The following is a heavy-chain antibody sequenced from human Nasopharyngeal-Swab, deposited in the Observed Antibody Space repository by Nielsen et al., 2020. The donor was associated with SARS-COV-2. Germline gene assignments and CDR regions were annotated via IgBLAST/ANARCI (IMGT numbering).Heavy chain of an antibody. J-gene: IGHJ4*02. Sequence: GGSLRLSCAASGFTFSSYAMSWVRQAPGRGLEWVSAISGSGGSTYYADSVKGRFTISRDNSKNTLYLQMNSLRAGDTAVYYCAKGGRIAVAGNAGGQGTLVTVSS. CDR2: ISGSGGST. V-gene: IGHV3-23*01. CDR3: AKGGRIAVAGNA. CDR1: GFTFSSYA. D-gene: IGHD6-19*01.